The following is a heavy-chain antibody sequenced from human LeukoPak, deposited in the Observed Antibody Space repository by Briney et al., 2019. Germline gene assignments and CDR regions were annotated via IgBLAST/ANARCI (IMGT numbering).Heavy chain of an antibody. V-gene: IGHV3-23*01. Sequence: GGSLTLSCAASGFTFSSYAMSWVRQAPGKGLEWVSAISGSGGSTYYADSVKGRFTISRDNSKNTLYLQMNSLRAEDTAVYYCAKAPGIAVTGTTWHPDYWGQGTLVTVST. D-gene: IGHD6-19*01. CDR3: AKAPGIAVTGTTWHPDY. J-gene: IGHJ4*02. CDR1: GFTFSSYA. CDR2: ISGSGGST.